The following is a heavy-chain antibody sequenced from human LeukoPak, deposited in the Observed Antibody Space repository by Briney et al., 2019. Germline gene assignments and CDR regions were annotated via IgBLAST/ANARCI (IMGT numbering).Heavy chain of an antibody. V-gene: IGHV4-4*07. CDR1: GGSISRYY. CDR2: IYTSGST. J-gene: IGHJ4*02. CDR3: ARDRGYYDSPYYFDY. Sequence: SETLSLTCTVSGGSISRYYWSWIRQPAGKGLEWIGRIYTSGSTNYNPSLKSRVTISVDKSKNQFSLKLSSVTAADTAVYYCARDRGYYDSPYYFDYWGQGTLVTVSS. D-gene: IGHD3-22*01.